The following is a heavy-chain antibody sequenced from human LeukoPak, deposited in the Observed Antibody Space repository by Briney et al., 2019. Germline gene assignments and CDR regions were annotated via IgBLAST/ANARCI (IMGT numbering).Heavy chain of an antibody. J-gene: IGHJ4*02. CDR1: GFAFSSYA. D-gene: IGHD5-18*01. Sequence: PGGSLRLSCAASGFAFSSYAMSWVRQAPGKGLEWVSAISGSGGSTYYADSVKGRFTISRDNAKNSLYLQMNSLRAEDTAVYYCARLPVDTAMVLHWGQGTLVTVSS. CDR2: ISGSGGST. V-gene: IGHV3-23*01. CDR3: ARLPVDTAMVLH.